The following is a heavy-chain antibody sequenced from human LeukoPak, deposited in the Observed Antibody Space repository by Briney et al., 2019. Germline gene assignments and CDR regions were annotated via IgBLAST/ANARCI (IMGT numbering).Heavy chain of an antibody. CDR1: GFNFSIYS. V-gene: IGHV3-48*01. Sequence: GSLRLSCAASGFNFSIYSMNWVRQAPGQGLERVSYVSNSSSTIYYADSVKGRFTISRDNAKNSLYLQMNSLRAEDTAVYYCARGVRRFLEWVSMDVWGKGTTVTVSS. CDR2: VSNSSSTI. J-gene: IGHJ6*03. CDR3: ARGVRRFLEWVSMDV. D-gene: IGHD3-3*01.